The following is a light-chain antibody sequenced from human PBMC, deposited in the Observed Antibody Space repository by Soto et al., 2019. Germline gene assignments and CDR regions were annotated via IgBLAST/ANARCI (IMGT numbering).Light chain of an antibody. Sequence: EIVLTQSPGTLSLSPGERATLSCRASQSVSSSYLAWYQQKPGQAPRLLIYGASSRATGIPYRFSGSGSGTDFTLTISSLEPEDFAVYYCQQYGSSPVTFGQGTRLEIK. CDR2: GAS. V-gene: IGKV3-20*01. CDR3: QQYGSSPVT. J-gene: IGKJ5*01. CDR1: QSVSSSY.